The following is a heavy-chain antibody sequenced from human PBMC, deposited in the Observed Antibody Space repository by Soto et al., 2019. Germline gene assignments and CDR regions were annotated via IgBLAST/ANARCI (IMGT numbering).Heavy chain of an antibody. Sequence: SETLSLTCTVSGGSISSSSYYWGWIRQPPGKGLEWIGSIYYSGSTYYNPSLKSRVTISVDTSKNQFSLKLSSVTAADTAVYYCASTKILQWLTTYYFEDWGQGPLVNVSS. CDR2: IYYSGST. V-gene: IGHV4-39*01. J-gene: IGHJ4*02. CDR1: GGSISSSSYY. CDR3: ASTKILQWLTTYYFED. D-gene: IGHD6-19*01.